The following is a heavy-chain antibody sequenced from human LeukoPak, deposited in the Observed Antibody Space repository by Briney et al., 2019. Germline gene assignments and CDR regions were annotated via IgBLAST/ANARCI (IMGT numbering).Heavy chain of an antibody. CDR2: ISGYNGNT. V-gene: IGHV1-18*01. D-gene: IGHD5-24*01. CDR1: GYSFNLYG. J-gene: IGHJ4*02. CDR3: ARGRWLQLLDY. Sequence: GASVKVSCKTSGYSFNLYGISWVRQAPGQGLEWLGWISGYNGNTNYAQRIQGRLTLTTDTSTDTGYMELGSLRPDDTAVYYCARGRWLQLLDYWGQGTLVSVSS.